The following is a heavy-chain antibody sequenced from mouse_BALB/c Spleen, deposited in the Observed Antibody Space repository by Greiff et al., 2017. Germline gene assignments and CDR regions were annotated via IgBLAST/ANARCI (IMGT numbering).Heavy chain of an antibody. CDR2: IYPGNVNT. CDR1: GYTFTSYY. J-gene: IGHJ3*01. V-gene: IGHV1S56*01. D-gene: IGHD3-2*01. CDR3: ARSETARATSWFAY. Sequence: VQLQEYGPELVKPGASVRISCKASGYTFTSYYIHWVKQRPGQGLEWIGWIYPGNVNTKYNEKFKGKATLTADKSSSTAYMQLSSLTSEDSAVYFCARSETARATSWFAYWGQGTLVTVSA.